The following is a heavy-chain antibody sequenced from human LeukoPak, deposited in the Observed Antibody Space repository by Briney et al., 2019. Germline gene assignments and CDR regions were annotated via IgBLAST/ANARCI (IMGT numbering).Heavy chain of an antibody. D-gene: IGHD3-22*01. CDR2: INPSGGST. J-gene: IGHJ5*02. Sequence: ASVKVSCKASGYTFTSYYMHWVRQAPGQGLEWMGIINPSGGSTSYAQKFQGRVTMTRDTSTSTVYMELSSLRSEDTAVYYCARGISSGYYYSNWFDPWGQGTLVTVSP. CDR1: GYTFTSYY. V-gene: IGHV1-46*01. CDR3: ARGISSGYYYSNWFDP.